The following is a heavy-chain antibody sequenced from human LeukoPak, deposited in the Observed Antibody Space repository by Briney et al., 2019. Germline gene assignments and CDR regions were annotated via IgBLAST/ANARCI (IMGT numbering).Heavy chain of an antibody. V-gene: IGHV3-53*01. CDR1: GFTVSSNY. Sequence: GGSLRLSCAASGFTVSSNYMRWVRQAPGKGLEWVSVIYSDDSTYYADSVKGRFTISTDNSKNTLHHQMNSMRVEVTAVYYCAGGACSYYHGMDVGGQGATVTVSS. J-gene: IGHJ6*02. D-gene: IGHD2-21*01. CDR2: IYSDDST. CDR3: AGGACSYYHGMDV.